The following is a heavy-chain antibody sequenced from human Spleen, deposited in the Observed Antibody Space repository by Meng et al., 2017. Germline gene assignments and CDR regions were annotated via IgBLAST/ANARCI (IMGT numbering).Heavy chain of an antibody. V-gene: IGHV4-31*03. Sequence: QVQLQGSGQGMVKPSQTLSLTCTVSGGSISSGGYYWSWIRQHPGKGLEWIGYIYYSGSTYYNPSLKSRVTISVDTSKNQFSLKLSSVTAADTAVYYCARGPTTMAHDFDYWGQGTLVTVSS. CDR3: ARGPTTMAHDFDY. D-gene: IGHD4-11*01. CDR2: IYYSGST. CDR1: GGSISSGGYY. J-gene: IGHJ4*02.